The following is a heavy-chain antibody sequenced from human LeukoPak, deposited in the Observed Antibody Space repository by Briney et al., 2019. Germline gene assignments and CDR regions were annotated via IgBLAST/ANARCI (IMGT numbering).Heavy chain of an antibody. J-gene: IGHJ4*02. CDR1: GYTFTSYD. CDR2: MNPNSGNT. CDR3: AREVDSSGYWVYFDY. Sequence: GASVKVSCKASGYTFTSYDINWVRQATGQGLEWMGWMNPNSGNTDYAQKFQGRVTMTRNTSINTAYMELSSLRSEDTAVYYCAREVDSSGYWVYFDYWGQGTLVTVSS. V-gene: IGHV1-8*01. D-gene: IGHD3-22*01.